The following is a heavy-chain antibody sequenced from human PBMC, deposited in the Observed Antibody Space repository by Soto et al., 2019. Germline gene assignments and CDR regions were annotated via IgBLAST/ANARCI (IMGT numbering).Heavy chain of an antibody. Sequence: SQTLXLTCAISGDRVSSNSAAWNWIRQSPSRGLEWLGRTYYRSKWYNDYAVSVKSRITINPDTSKNQFSLQLNSVTPEDTAVYYCARGGGPIAAALSLFDYWGQGTLVTVSS. D-gene: IGHD6-13*01. CDR3: ARGGGPIAAALSLFDY. CDR1: GDRVSSNSAA. V-gene: IGHV6-1*01. J-gene: IGHJ4*02. CDR2: TYYRSKWYN.